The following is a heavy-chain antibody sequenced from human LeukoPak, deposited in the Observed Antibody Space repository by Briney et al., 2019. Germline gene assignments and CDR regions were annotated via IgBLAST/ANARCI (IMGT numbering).Heavy chain of an antibody. CDR3: ARHESYGHHFDY. CDR2: IYYSGST. J-gene: IGHJ4*02. D-gene: IGHD5-18*01. CDR1: GGSISSGGYY. Sequence: SQTLSLTCTVSGGSISSGGYYWSWIRQHPGKGLEWIGYIYYSGSTYYNPSLKSRVTISVDTSKNQFSLKLSSVTAADTAVYYCARHESYGHHFDYWGQGTLVTVSS. V-gene: IGHV4-31*03.